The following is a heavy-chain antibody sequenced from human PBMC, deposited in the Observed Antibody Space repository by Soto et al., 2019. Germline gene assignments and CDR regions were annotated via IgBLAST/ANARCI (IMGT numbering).Heavy chain of an antibody. V-gene: IGHV3-23*01. CDR2: ISGSGDST. CDR3: ARRNSGWYFDL. Sequence: EVQLLESGGGLVQPGGSLRLSCAASGFTFSSYAMNWVRQAPGKGLEWVSAISGSGDSTYYADSVTGRFTISRDNSKNTLYLQMNSLRAEDTAVYYCARRNSGWYFDLWGRGTLVTVSS. J-gene: IGHJ2*01. D-gene: IGHD4-4*01. CDR1: GFTFSSYA.